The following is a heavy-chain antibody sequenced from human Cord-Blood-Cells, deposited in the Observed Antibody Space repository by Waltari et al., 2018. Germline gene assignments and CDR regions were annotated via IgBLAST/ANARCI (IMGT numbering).Heavy chain of an antibody. D-gene: IGHD7-27*01. V-gene: IGHV4-31*03. J-gene: IGHJ4*02. Sequence: QVQLQESGPGLVKPSQTLSLTCTVSGGSISSGGYYWGWIRPNPGKGLDGVGYSYYSGSTYYKPSLKSRVTKSVDTSKNQFSLKRSAGTAADTAVYYCARGLGHFDYWGQGTLVTVSS. CDR1: GGSISSGGYY. CDR2: SYYSGST. CDR3: ARGLGHFDY.